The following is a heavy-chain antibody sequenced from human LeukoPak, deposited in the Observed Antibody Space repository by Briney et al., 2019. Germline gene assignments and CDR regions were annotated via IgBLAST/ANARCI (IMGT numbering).Heavy chain of an antibody. CDR3: AKNRYDYNFGY. V-gene: IGHV1-2*02. D-gene: IGHD5-24*01. CDR1: GYTFTDYY. J-gene: IGHJ4*02. Sequence: ASVKVSCKASGYTFTDYYFHWVRQAPGQGLEWMGWINPNSGGTNYAQKSQGRVTMTRDTSISTTSMELSSLKSDDAAVFYCAKNRYDYNFGYWPQGTLVTVSS. CDR2: INPNSGGT.